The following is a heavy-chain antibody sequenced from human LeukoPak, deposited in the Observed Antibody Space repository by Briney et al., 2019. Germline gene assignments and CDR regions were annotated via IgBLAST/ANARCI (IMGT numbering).Heavy chain of an antibody. D-gene: IGHD3-10*01. J-gene: IGHJ4*02. CDR1: GYTLTELS. CDR3: ATLDRSGGDYFDH. V-gene: IGHV1-24*01. Sequence: GASVKVSCKVSGYTLTELSMHWVRQAPGKGLERMGGFDPEDGETIYAQKFQGRVTMTEDTSTDTAYMELSSLRSEDTAVYYCATLDRSGGDYFDHWGQGTLVTVSS. CDR2: FDPEDGET.